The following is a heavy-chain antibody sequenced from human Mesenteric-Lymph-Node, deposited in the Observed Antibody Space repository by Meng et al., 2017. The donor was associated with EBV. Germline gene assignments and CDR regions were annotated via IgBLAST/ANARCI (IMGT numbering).Heavy chain of an antibody. V-gene: IGHV4-34*01. CDR2: INHSGST. CDR1: GGSFSGYY. Sequence: QGPLQQLGAGLLKPSETLSLTCAVYGGSFSGYYWSWIRQPPGKGLEWIGEINHSGSTNYNPSLKSRVTISVDTSKNQFSLKLSSVTAADTAVYYCARGPNYWYFDLWGRGTLVTVSS. CDR3: ARGPNYWYFDL. J-gene: IGHJ2*01.